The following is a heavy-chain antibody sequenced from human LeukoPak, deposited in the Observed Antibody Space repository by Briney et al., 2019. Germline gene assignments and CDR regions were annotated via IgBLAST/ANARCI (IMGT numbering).Heavy chain of an antibody. CDR3: ARNGRYGGYRFDP. CDR1: GGSFSGCY. J-gene: IGHJ5*02. V-gene: IGHV4-34*01. CDR2: INHSGST. Sequence: SETLSLTCAVYGGSFSGCYWSWIRQPPGKGLEWIGEINHSGSTNYNPSLKSRVTISVDTSKNQFSLKLSSVTAADTAVYYCARNGRYGGYRFDPWGQGTLVTVSS. D-gene: IGHD5-12*01.